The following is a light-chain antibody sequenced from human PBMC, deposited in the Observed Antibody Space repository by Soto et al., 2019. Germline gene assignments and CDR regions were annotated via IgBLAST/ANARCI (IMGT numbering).Light chain of an antibody. CDR2: RNN. CDR1: SSNIGRNT. J-gene: IGLJ1*01. CDR3: AAWDGSLTDYV. Sequence: QSVLTQAPSASETPGQRVTISCSGGSSNIGRNTVNWYQQLPGTAPKLLIYRNNRRPSGVPDRFSGSKSGTSASLAISGLQSEEEADYYCAAWDGSLTDYVFGTGTKVTVL. V-gene: IGLV1-44*01.